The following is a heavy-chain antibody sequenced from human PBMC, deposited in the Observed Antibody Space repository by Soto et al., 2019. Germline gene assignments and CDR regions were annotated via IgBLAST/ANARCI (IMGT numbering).Heavy chain of an antibody. CDR3: AKDKDWSGVYGMDV. J-gene: IGHJ6*02. Sequence: PGGSLRLSCAASGFTLSSYAMSWVRQAPGKGLEWVTAINGGSTTYYADSVKGRFTISRDNSKNTLYLQMNSPRAEDTAVYYCAKDKDWSGVYGMDVWGQGTTVTVSS. CDR2: INGGSTT. D-gene: IGHD3-3*01. CDR1: GFTLSSYA. V-gene: IGHV3-23*01.